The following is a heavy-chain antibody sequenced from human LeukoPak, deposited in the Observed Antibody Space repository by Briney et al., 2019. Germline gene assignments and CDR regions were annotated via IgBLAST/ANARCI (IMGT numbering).Heavy chain of an antibody. CDR3: ARPKVGDGDYAGNWFDL. J-gene: IGHJ5*02. D-gene: IGHD4-17*01. CDR1: GDSISSSSDY. CDR2: IYYSVST. V-gene: IGHV4-39*01. Sequence: SETLSLTCTVSGDSISSSSDYCGWIRQSPGKGLEWIGTIYYSVSTYYDPALKSRVTISIDTSKNQFSLKLKSVTAADTAVYYCARPKVGDGDYAGNWFDLWGQGILVTVSS.